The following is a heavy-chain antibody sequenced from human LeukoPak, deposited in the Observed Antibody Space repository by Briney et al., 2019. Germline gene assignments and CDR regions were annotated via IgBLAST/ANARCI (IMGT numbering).Heavy chain of an antibody. CDR3: ARKSYDFWSGYYSGNWFDP. D-gene: IGHD3-3*01. Sequence: NPSETLSLTCTVSGGSISSGDYYWSWIRQPPGKGLEWIGYIYYSGSTYCNPSLKSRVTISVDTSKNQFSLKLSSVTAADTAVYYCARKSYDFWSGYYSGNWFDPWGQGTLVTVSS. CDR1: GGSISSGDYY. V-gene: IGHV4-30-4*01. J-gene: IGHJ5*02. CDR2: IYYSGST.